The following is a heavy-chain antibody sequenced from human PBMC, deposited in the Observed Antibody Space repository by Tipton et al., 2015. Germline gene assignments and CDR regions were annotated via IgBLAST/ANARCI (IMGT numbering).Heavy chain of an antibody. Sequence: TLSLTCTVSGASISSYYWSWIRQPPGKGLEWIGYISYTETSHYNPSLKSRVTISVDTSKNEFSLKLRSVTAADTAVYYCARDLEHGMDVWGQGTTVTVSS. J-gene: IGHJ6*02. CDR3: ARDLEHGMDV. CDR1: GASISSYY. CDR2: ISYTETS. V-gene: IGHV4-59*01. D-gene: IGHD5-24*01.